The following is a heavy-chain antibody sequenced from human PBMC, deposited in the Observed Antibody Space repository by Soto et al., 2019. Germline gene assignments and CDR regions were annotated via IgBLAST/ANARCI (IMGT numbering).Heavy chain of an antibody. CDR1: GGSFSAFY. CDR3: ARVTTVSYYFHYGMDV. D-gene: IGHD4-17*01. J-gene: IGHJ6*02. CDR2: INHSGST. V-gene: IGHV4-34*01. Sequence: SETLSLTCAVSGGSFSAFYWSWIRQPPGRGLEWIGEINHSGSTTYNPSLKSRVTISVDTSKNQFSLKLSSVTATDTAVYYCARVTTVSYYFHYGMDVWGQGSTVTVSS.